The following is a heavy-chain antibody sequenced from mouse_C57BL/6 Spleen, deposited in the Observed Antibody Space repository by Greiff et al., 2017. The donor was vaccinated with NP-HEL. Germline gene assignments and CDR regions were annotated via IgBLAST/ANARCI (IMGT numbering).Heavy chain of an antibody. Sequence: EVKLVESGEGLVKPGGSLKLSCAASGFTFSSYAMSWVRQTPEKRLEWVAYISSGGDYIYYADTVKGRFTISRDNARNTLYLQMSSLKSEDTAMYYCTRDTFYGSSYGYFDVWGTGTTVTVSS. CDR2: ISSGGDYI. J-gene: IGHJ1*03. V-gene: IGHV5-9-1*02. CDR3: TRDTFYGSSYGYFDV. CDR1: GFTFSSYA. D-gene: IGHD1-1*01.